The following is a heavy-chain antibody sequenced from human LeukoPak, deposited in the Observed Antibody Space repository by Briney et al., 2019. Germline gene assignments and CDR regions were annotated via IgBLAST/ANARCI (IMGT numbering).Heavy chain of an antibody. CDR1: GYTFTSYY. CDR3: ARAMITFGGVIVIFDY. J-gene: IGHJ4*02. Sequence: AASMKVSCKASGYTFTSYYMHWVRQAPGQGLEWMGIINPSGGSTSYAQKFQGRVTMTRDTSTSTVYMELSSLRSEDTAVYYCARAMITFGGVIVIFDYWGQGTLVTVSS. V-gene: IGHV1-46*01. D-gene: IGHD3-16*02. CDR2: INPSGGST.